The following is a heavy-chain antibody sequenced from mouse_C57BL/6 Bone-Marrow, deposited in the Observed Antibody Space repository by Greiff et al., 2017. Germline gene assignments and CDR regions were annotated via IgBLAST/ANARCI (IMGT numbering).Heavy chain of an antibody. CDR2: IRNKANNHAT. CDR1: GFTFSDAW. CDR3: TTTGLYYFDY. V-gene: IGHV6-6*01. Sequence: EVKPVESGGGLVQPGGSMKLSCAASGFTFSDAWMDWVRQSPEKGLEWVAEIRNKANNHATYYAESVKGRFTISRDDSKSSVYLQMNSLRAEDTGIYYCTTTGLYYFDYWGQGTTLTVSS. J-gene: IGHJ2*01. D-gene: IGHD4-1*02.